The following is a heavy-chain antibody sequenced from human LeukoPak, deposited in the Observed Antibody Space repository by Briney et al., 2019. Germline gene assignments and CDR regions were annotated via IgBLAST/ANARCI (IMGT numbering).Heavy chain of an antibody. CDR2: IKQDGSEK. Sequence: GGSLRLSCAASGFTFSSYYMSWVRQAPEMGLEWVATIKQDGSEKYYVDSVKGRFAISRDNAKNSLYLQMNSLRAEDTAVYYCARRRCSSTSCFEDYWGQGTLVTVSS. D-gene: IGHD2-2*01. J-gene: IGHJ4*02. V-gene: IGHV3-7*01. CDR3: ARRRCSSTSCFEDY. CDR1: GFTFSSYY.